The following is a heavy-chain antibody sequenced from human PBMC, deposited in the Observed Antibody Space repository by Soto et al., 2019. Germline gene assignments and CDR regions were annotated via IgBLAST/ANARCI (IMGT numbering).Heavy chain of an antibody. V-gene: IGHV1-69*01. D-gene: IGHD3-16*01. CDR1: GGTFSSYA. CDR3: ARDRSRAPGYGARGRGMDV. CDR2: IIPIFGTA. Sequence: QVQLVQSGAEVKKPGSSVKVSCKASGGTFSSYAISWVRQAPGQGLEWMGGIIPIFGTANYAQKFQGRVTITADESTSTAYMELSSLRSEDTAVYYCARDRSRAPGYGARGRGMDVWGQGTTVTVSS. J-gene: IGHJ6*02.